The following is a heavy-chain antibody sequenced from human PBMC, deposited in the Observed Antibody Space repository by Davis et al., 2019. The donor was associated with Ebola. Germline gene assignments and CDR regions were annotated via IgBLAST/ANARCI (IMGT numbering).Heavy chain of an antibody. J-gene: IGHJ5*02. CDR2: INPNSGGT. CDR1: GYTFTGYY. D-gene: IGHD6-6*01. V-gene: IGHV1-2*06. Sequence: ASVKVSCKASGYTFTGYYMHWVRQAPGQGLEWMGRINPNSGGTNYAQKFQGRVTMTRDTSISTAYMELSRLRSDDTAVYYCARGAARPGTGFDPWGQGTLVAVSS. CDR3: ARGAARPGTGFDP.